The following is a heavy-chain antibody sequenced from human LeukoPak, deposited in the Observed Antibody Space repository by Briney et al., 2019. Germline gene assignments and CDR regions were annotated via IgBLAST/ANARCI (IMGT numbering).Heavy chain of an antibody. D-gene: IGHD3-10*01. CDR1: GGSFSGYY. V-gene: IGHV4-34*01. Sequence: SETLSLTCVVYGGSFSGYYWSWIRQPPGRGLEWIGEINHSGSTNYNPSLKSRVTISVDTSKNQFSLKLSSVTAADTAVYYCARGSRVVVRGVIRDNWFDPWGQGTLVTVSS. J-gene: IGHJ5*02. CDR3: ARGSRVVVRGVIRDNWFDP. CDR2: INHSGST.